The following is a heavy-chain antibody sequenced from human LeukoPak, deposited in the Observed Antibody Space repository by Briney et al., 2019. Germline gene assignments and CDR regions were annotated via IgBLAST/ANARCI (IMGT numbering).Heavy chain of an antibody. D-gene: IGHD3-22*01. V-gene: IGHV1-2*02. CDR2: INPNSGGT. CDR1: GGIFISYA. CDR3: ARGPGGYYSSPLDY. Sequence: ASVKVSCKASGGIFISYAISWVRQAPGQGLEWMGWINPNSGGTNYAQTLPGRGAMTRNTSNSPAYMEKSRLRSDDTAVYYCARGPGGYYSSPLDYWGQGTLVTVSS. J-gene: IGHJ4*02.